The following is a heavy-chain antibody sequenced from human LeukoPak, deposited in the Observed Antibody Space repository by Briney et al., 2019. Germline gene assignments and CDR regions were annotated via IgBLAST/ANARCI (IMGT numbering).Heavy chain of an antibody. J-gene: IGHJ4*02. D-gene: IGHD6-19*01. CDR2: INHSGST. V-gene: IGHV4-34*01. Sequence: SETLSLTCAVYGGSFSGYYWSWIRQPPGKGLEGIGEINHSGSTNYNPSLKSRVTISVDTSKNQFDLKLSSVTAADTAVYYCARMRIAVAGTYDYGGQGTLAAVS. CDR1: GGSFSGYY. CDR3: ARMRIAVAGTYDY.